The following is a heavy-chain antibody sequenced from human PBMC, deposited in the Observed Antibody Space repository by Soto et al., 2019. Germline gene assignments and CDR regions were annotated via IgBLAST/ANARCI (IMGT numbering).Heavy chain of an antibody. Sequence: QVRLVESGGGVVQPGRSLRLSCTASGFSFSSYAMYWFRQPPGKGLEWVAVISKDGMNKNYADSVKGRVTVSRDNANYLLDLQLNSMRGDDTAMYYCARDMYSSDYFVKWFEPWGQGTLVTVSS. CDR3: ARDMYSSDYFVKWFEP. CDR1: GFSFSSYA. CDR2: ISKDGMNK. J-gene: IGHJ5*02. D-gene: IGHD6-19*01. V-gene: IGHV3-30*04.